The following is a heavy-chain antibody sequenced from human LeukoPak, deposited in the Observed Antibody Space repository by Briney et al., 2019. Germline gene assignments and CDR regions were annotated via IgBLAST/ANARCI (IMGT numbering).Heavy chain of an antibody. CDR2: LDPEDGEM. Sequence: GASVKVSCKVSGYTLTELSLHWARQAPGKGLEWMGGLDPEDGEMIYSQKFQGRVTMTGDTSTDIAYMEMSSLRSEDTAVYYCATGRTKWDLLNYWGQGTLVTVSS. J-gene: IGHJ4*02. CDR3: ATGRTKWDLLNY. D-gene: IGHD1-26*01. V-gene: IGHV1-24*01. CDR1: GYTLTELS.